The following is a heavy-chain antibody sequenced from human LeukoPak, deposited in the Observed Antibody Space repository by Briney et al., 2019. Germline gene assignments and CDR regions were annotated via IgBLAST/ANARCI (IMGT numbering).Heavy chain of an antibody. CDR2: IYYSGST. CDR3: ARVSDHDSSGYYYYGMDV. CDR1: GASITSSTYY. V-gene: IGHV4-39*07. D-gene: IGHD3-22*01. J-gene: IGHJ6*02. Sequence: PSETLSLTCTVSGASITSSTYYWVWIRQPPGKGLEWIGSIYYSGSTYYNPSLKSRVTISVDTSKNQFSLKLSSVTAADTAVYYCARVSDHDSSGYYYYGMDVWGQGTTVTVSS.